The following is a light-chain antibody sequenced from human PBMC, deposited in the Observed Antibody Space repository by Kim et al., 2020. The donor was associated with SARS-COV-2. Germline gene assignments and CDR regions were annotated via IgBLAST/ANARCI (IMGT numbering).Light chain of an antibody. Sequence: GRRVTVFCSGSSSNLGTNSVHWYQQFPGTAPEVLIYKNNQRPSGVPDRFSGSKSGTSASLAISGLQSEDEGDYYCAGWDDSLNAEVFGGGTQLTVL. CDR2: KNN. V-gene: IGLV1-44*01. J-gene: IGLJ3*02. CDR1: SSNLGTNS. CDR3: AGWDDSLNAEV.